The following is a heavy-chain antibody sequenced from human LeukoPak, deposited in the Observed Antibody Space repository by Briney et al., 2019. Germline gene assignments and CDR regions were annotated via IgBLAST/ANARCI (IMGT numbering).Heavy chain of an antibody. J-gene: IGHJ3*02. CDR1: GGTFSSYA. V-gene: IGHV1-69*05. Sequence: GASVKVSCKASGGTFSSYAISWVRQAPGQGLEWMGGIIPIFGTANYAQKFQGRVTMTRDTSISTAYMELSRLRSDDTAVYYCARDGNQLLGFDAFDIWGQGTMVTVSS. CDR2: IIPIFGTA. CDR3: ARDGNQLLGFDAFDI. D-gene: IGHD2-2*01.